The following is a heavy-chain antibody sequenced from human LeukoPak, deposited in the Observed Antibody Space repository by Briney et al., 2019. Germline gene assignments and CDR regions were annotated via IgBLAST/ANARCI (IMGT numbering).Heavy chain of an antibody. Sequence: GGSLILSCAASGFTFSSYGMHWVRQAPGKGLEWVAVISYDGSNKYYADSVKGRFTISRDNSKNTLYLQMNSLRAEDTAVYYCAKDNVAFGGMDVWGQGTTVTVSS. CDR1: GFTFSSYG. CDR3: AKDNVAFGGMDV. J-gene: IGHJ6*02. D-gene: IGHD3-16*01. V-gene: IGHV3-30*18. CDR2: ISYDGSNK.